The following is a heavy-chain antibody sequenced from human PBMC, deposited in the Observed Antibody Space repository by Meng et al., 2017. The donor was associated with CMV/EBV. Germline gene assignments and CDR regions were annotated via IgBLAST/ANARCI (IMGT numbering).Heavy chain of an antibody. CDR2: IIPIFGTA. V-gene: IGHV1-69*05. Sequence: SVKVSCKASGGTFSSYAISWVRQAPGQGLEWMGGIIPIFGTANYAQKFQGRVTITTDESTSTAYMELSSLRSEDTAVYYCARDLVYYCSSISCYFDLYYGMDVWGQGTTVTVSS. CDR3: ARDLVYYCSSISCYFDLYYGMDV. CDR1: GGTFSSYA. D-gene: IGHD2-2*01. J-gene: IGHJ6*02.